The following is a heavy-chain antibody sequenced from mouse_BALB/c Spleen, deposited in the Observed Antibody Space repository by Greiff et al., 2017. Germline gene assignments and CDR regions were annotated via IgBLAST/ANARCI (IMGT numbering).Heavy chain of an antibody. CDR1: GYTFTSYY. J-gene: IGHJ3*01. Sequence: VQLQQPGAELVKPGASVKLSCKASGYTFTSYYMYWVKQRPGQGLEWIGGINPSNGGTNFNEKFKSKATLTVDKSSSTAYMQLSSLTSADSAVYYYTRGRGNDEGAFAYWGQGTLVTVSA. D-gene: IGHD2-2*01. CDR2: INPSNGGT. CDR3: TRGRGNDEGAFAY. V-gene: IGHV1S81*02.